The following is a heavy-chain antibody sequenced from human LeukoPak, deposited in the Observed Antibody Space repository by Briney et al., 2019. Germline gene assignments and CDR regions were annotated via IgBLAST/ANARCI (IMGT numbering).Heavy chain of an antibody. Sequence: GGSLRLSCAASGFTVSRSYMSWVRQAPGKGLEWVSVIYSGGSTYYADSVKGRFTISRDNSKNTLYLQMNSLRAEDTAVYYCAGATISDAFEIWGQGTMVTVSS. J-gene: IGHJ3*02. V-gene: IGHV3-66*01. CDR3: AGATISDAFEI. CDR2: IYSGGST. D-gene: IGHD3-9*01. CDR1: GFTVSRSY.